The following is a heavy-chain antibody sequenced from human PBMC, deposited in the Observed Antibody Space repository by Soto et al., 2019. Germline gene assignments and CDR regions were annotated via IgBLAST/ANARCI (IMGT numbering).Heavy chain of an antibody. J-gene: IGHJ3*02. CDR1: GFTFSSYA. D-gene: IGHD2-21*02. Sequence: EVQLLVSGGGMVQPGGSLRLSCAASGFTFSSYAMSWVRQAPGKGLEWVSAISGSGGSTYYADTVKGRFTISRDNSKNMLYLQMNCLRAEDTAVYYCAKDLAGGDYEASDIWGQGTMVTVSS. CDR2: ISGSGGST. V-gene: IGHV3-23*01. CDR3: AKDLAGGDYEASDI.